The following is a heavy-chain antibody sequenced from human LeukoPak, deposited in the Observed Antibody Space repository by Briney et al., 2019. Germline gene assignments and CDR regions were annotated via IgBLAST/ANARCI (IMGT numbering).Heavy chain of an antibody. CDR3: ARRVGRWFGERAYYYNYMDV. D-gene: IGHD3-10*01. CDR2: INHRRST. V-gene: IGHV4-34*01. J-gene: IGHJ6*03. Sequence: ASETLSLTCAVYGGSFSGYYWTWIRQPPGKGLEWIGEINHRRSTKYSPSLKSRVTISVDTSKNQFSLRLSSVTAADTAVYYCARRVGRWFGERAYYYNYMDVWGKGTTVTISS. CDR1: GGSFSGYY.